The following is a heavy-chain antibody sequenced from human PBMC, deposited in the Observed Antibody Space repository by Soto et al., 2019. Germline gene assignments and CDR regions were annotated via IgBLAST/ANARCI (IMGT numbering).Heavy chain of an antibody. Sequence: QVQLVESVGGLVKPGESLRVSCAASGFSFRDYIMSWMRQAPGKGLEWVAYIGPYGNSKYYADSVKGRFTISRDDATNSLYLHMNSLRAEDTAVYYCARDDYTYGVYWGQGTPVTVSS. V-gene: IGHV3-11*01. J-gene: IGHJ4*02. D-gene: IGHD2-2*02. CDR3: ARDDYTYGVY. CDR1: GFSFRDYI. CDR2: IGPYGNSK.